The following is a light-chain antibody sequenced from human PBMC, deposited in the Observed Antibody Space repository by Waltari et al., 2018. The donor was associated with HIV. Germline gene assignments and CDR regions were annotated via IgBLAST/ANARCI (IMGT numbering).Light chain of an antibody. CDR1: QIISSH. Sequence: DIQMTQSPSSLSASVGDRVTITCRASQIISSHLNWFQQRPGKAPNLLIYAASNLQNGVPSRFSGSVSGTEFNLTISSLQPEDFAIYYCQQTHNTPLTFGGGTKVDI. CDR2: AAS. J-gene: IGKJ4*01. V-gene: IGKV1-39*01. CDR3: QQTHNTPLT.